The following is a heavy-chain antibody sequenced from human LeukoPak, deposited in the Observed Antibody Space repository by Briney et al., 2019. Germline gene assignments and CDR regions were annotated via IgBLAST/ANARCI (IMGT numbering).Heavy chain of an antibody. J-gene: IGHJ4*02. Sequence: PGGSLRLSCAASGFTFSSYSMNWVRQAPGKGLEWVSSISSSSSYIYYADSMKGRFTISRDNAKNSLYLQMNSLRAEVTAVYYCARKATRVLYYFDYWGQGTLVTVSS. D-gene: IGHD2-8*02. V-gene: IGHV3-21*01. CDR3: ARKATRVLYYFDY. CDR1: GFTFSSYS. CDR2: ISSSSSYI.